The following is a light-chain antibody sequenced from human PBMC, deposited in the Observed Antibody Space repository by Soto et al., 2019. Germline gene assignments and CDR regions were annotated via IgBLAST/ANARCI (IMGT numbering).Light chain of an antibody. CDR3: NSFRVNRLYV. Sequence: QSALTQPASVSGSPGQTITISCTGTSSDVGGYNAVSWYQHRPGKAPKLIIYEVTHRPAGISDCFSASKSGNTASLTISGLQAEDEGDYYCNSFRVNRLYVFGAGTKVTV. CDR1: SSDVGGYNA. J-gene: IGLJ1*01. CDR2: EVT. V-gene: IGLV2-14*01.